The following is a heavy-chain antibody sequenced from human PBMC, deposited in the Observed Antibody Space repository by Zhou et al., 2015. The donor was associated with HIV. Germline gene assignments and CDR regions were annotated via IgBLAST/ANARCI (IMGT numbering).Heavy chain of an antibody. CDR2: IIAPFGTA. Sequence: QVQLVQSGAEVKRPGSSVKVSCKASGGTFSNFAVSWVRQAPGQGLEWMGGIIAPFGTANYAQKFRGRVTITADKSTSTSYMELSSLKSEDTAVYYCARDVFSAGSGYDYVFGYWGQGTLVSVSS. CDR1: GGTFSNFA. J-gene: IGHJ4*02. V-gene: IGHV1-69*06. D-gene: IGHD5-12*01. CDR3: ARDVFSAGSGYDYVFGY.